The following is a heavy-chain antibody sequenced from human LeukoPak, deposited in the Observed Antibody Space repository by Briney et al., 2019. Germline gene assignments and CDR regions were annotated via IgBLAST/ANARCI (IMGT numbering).Heavy chain of an antibody. CDR1: GFTFSSYS. D-gene: IGHD3-10*01. CDR3: AKDSGRFGELPLDY. CDR2: ISTSSSYI. V-gene: IGHV3-21*01. J-gene: IGHJ4*02. Sequence: GGSLRLSCAASGFTFSSYSMNWVRQAPGKGLEWVSSISTSSSYIYYADSVKGRFTISRDDAKISLYLQMNSLRAEDTAVYYCAKDSGRFGELPLDYWGQGTLVTVSS.